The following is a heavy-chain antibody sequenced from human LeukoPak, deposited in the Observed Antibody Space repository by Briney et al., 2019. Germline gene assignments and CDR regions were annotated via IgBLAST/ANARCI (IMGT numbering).Heavy chain of an antibody. V-gene: IGHV3-7*01. CDR1: GFTFSSYW. CDR3: ARGRGYDFWCGYYYYMDV. Sequence: PGGSLRLSCAVSGFTFSSYWMSCVRQAPGKGLEWVANIKQDGSEKYYVDSVKGRFTISRDNANNSLYLQMNSMIAEDTAVCYCARGRGYDFWCGYYYYMDVWGKGTTVTVSS. D-gene: IGHD3-3*01. J-gene: IGHJ6*03. CDR2: IKQDGSEK.